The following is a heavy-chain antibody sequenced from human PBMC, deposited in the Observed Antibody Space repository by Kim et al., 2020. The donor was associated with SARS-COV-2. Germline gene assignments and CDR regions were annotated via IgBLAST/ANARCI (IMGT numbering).Heavy chain of an antibody. Sequence: SETLSLTCTVSGGSISSSSYYWGWIRQPPGKGLEWIGSIYYSGSTYYNPSLKSRVTISVDTSKNQFSLNLSSVTAADTAVYYCARRPPSWARGGFDYWGQGTLVTVSS. CDR3: ARRPPSWARGGFDY. J-gene: IGHJ4*02. CDR1: GGSISSSSYY. V-gene: IGHV4-39*01. D-gene: IGHD3-10*01. CDR2: IYYSGST.